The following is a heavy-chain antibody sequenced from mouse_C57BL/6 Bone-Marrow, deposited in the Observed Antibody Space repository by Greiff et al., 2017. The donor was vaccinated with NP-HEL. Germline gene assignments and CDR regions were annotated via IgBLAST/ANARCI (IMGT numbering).Heavy chain of an antibody. CDR3: ARECWPELRYFDY. V-gene: IGHV1-26*01. Sequence: EVQLQQSGPELVKPGASVKISCKASGYTFTDYYMNWVKQSHGKSLEWIGDINPKNGGTSYNQKFKGKATLTVDKSSSTAYMELRSLTSEDSAVYYCARECWPELRYFDYWGQGTTLTVSS. D-gene: IGHD1-1*01. CDR2: INPKNGGT. CDR1: GYTFTDYY. J-gene: IGHJ2*01.